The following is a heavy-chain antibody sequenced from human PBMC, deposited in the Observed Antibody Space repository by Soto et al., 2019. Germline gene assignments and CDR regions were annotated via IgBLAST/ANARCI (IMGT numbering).Heavy chain of an antibody. J-gene: IGHJ4*02. CDR1: GYTLTDYY. V-gene: IGHV1-2*02. Sequence: ASLKVSCKASGYTLTDYYMHWVRQAPVQGLDWMGWINPNSGDTHYAQKFHGRVTMTRDTSISTANMELSRLESDDTAVYYCARGTMIRGVYDATHEYWGQGTLVNVSS. CDR2: INPNSGDT. CDR3: ARGTMIRGVYDATHEY. D-gene: IGHD3-10*01.